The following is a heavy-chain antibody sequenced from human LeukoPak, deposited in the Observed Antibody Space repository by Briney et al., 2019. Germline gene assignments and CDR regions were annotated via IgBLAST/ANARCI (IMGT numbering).Heavy chain of an antibody. CDR3: PSGRLGHCSRTNCYDHDFAI. J-gene: IGHJ3*02. Sequence: SETLSLTCSLSGGSISITSNCWGWIRQPPGTGLEWIGSIYYSGPTYYLPYLKRRVTISVDTSKDQFPLKLSSVPGADTALYYCPSGRLGHCSRTNCYDHDFAIWGEGTMVTVSS. D-gene: IGHD2-2*01. V-gene: IGHV4-39*01. CDR1: GGSISITSNC. CDR2: IYYSGPT.